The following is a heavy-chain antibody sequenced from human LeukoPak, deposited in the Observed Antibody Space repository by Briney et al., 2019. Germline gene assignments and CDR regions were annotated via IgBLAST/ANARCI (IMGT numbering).Heavy chain of an antibody. J-gene: IGHJ4*02. Sequence: GGSLRLSCAASGFGVTRNYVSWFGKAPGKGLKWVSLLYSGGGTSYADSVKGRFTISRDTSKNTLYLQMSSLRAEDTALYYCARYDNGKDYFDYWGQGTLVTVSS. D-gene: IGHD1-1*01. CDR1: GFGVTRNY. CDR3: ARYDNGKDYFDY. CDR2: LYSGGGT. V-gene: IGHV3-53*01.